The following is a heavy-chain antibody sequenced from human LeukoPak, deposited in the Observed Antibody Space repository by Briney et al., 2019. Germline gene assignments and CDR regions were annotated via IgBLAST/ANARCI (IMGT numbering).Heavy chain of an antibody. V-gene: IGHV4-30-4*01. CDR2: IYYSGST. CDR1: GGSISSGDYY. CDR3: ARERRSDYGMDV. J-gene: IGHJ6*02. Sequence: SSQTLSLTCTVSGGSISSGDYYWSWIRQPQGKGLEWIGYIYYSGSTYYNPSLKSRVTISVDTSKNQFSLKLSSVTAADTAVYYCARERRSDYGMDVWGQGTTVTVSS.